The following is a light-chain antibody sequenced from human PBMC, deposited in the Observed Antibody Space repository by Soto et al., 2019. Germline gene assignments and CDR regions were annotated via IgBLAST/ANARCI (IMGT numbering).Light chain of an antibody. Sequence: EIVMTQSPATLSVSPGERATLSCRASQSVSSNLAWYQQKPGQAPRLLIYGASTRATGIPTRFSGSGSGTKFTLPISGLPSEDFAVYYCPQYNNWPPSTFGPGTKVEIK. V-gene: IGKV3-15*01. CDR2: GAS. J-gene: IGKJ1*01. CDR1: QSVSSN. CDR3: PQYNNWPPST.